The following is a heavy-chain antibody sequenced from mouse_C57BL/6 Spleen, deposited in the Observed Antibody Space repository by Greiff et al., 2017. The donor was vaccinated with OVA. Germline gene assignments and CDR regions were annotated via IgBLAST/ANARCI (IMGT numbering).Heavy chain of an antibody. CDR3: TRTPLYEGTRWFAY. Sequence: QVQLQQSGAELVRPGASVTLSCKASGYTFTDYEMHWVKQTPVHGLEWIGAIDPETGGTAYNQKFKGKAILTADKSSSTAYMELRSLTSEDSAVYYCTRTPLYEGTRWFAYWGQGTLVTVSA. CDR2: IDPETGGT. D-gene: IGHD2-3*01. V-gene: IGHV1-15*01. J-gene: IGHJ3*01. CDR1: GYTFTDYE.